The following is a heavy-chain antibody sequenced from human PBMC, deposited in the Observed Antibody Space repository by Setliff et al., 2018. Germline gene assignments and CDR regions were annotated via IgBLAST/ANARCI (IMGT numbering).Heavy chain of an antibody. CDR2: IRDRGNT. CDR1: GVSVSRTVYY. Sequence: SETLSLTCSVAGVSVSRTVYYWGWVRQSPGKGPEWVASIRDRGNTAYNPSLRSRLTISIDTSENQFSMKLISVTAADTAVYYCVRDLSGGQALWGQGTMVTVSS. D-gene: IGHD1-26*01. J-gene: IGHJ3*01. CDR3: VRDLSGGQAL. V-gene: IGHV4-39*07.